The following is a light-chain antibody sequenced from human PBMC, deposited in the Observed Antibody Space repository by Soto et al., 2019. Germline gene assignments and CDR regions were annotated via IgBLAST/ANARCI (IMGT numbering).Light chain of an antibody. CDR3: QSSDSSRSGAVV. Sequence: QSVLTQPPSVSGAPGQRVTISCTGSSSNIGAGYDVHWYQHLPGTAPKLLIYGNINRPSGVPDRFSGSQSGTSASLAITGLQAEDEADYYCQSSDSSRSGAVVFGGGTKVTVL. V-gene: IGLV1-40*01. CDR2: GNI. J-gene: IGLJ2*01. CDR1: SSNIGAGYD.